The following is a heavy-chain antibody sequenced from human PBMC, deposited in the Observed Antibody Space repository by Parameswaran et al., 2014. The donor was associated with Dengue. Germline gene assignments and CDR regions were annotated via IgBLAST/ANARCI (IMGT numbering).Heavy chain of an antibody. V-gene: IGHV4-34*01. Sequence: ASETLSLTCAVYGGSFSGYYWSWIRQPPGKGLEWIGEINHTGSTNYNPSLKSRVTISLDTSKNQLSLKLSSVTAADTAVYYCARERRANYYGSGSYRVAYSGMDVWGPRGPRSPSPQ. J-gene: IGHJ6*01. CDR3: ARERRANYYGSGSYRVAYSGMDV. CDR1: GGSFSGYY. D-gene: IGHD3-10*01. CDR2: INHTGST.